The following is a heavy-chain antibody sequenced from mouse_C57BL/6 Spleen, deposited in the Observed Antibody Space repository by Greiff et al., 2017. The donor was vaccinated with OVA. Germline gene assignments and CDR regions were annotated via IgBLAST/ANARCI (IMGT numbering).Heavy chain of an antibody. J-gene: IGHJ4*01. CDR2: ISSGGDYI. CDR1: GFTFSSYA. CDR3: TRDPSFYAMDY. Sequence: EVKVVESGEGLVKPGGSLKLSCAASGFTFSSYAMSWVRQTPEKRLEWVAYISSGGDYIYYADTVKGRFTISRDNARNTLYLQMSSLKSEDTAMYYCTRDPSFYAMDYWGQGTSVTVSS. V-gene: IGHV5-9-1*02.